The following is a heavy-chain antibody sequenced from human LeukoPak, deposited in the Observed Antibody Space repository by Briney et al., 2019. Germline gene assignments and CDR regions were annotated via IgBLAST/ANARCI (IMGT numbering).Heavy chain of an antibody. J-gene: IGHJ4*02. V-gene: IGHV3-23*01. CDR2: ISGSGDAT. CDR3: AKDRGY. Sequence: GGSLRLSCAASGFTFSSFTMTWVRQTPGRGLEWVSGISGSGDATFYADSVKGQFTISRDNSKDTLYLQMSSLRAEDTAIYYCAKDRGYWGQGTLVTVTS. CDR1: GFTFSSFT.